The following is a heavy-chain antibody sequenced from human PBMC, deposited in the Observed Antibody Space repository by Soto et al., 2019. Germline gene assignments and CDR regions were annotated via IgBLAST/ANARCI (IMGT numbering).Heavy chain of an antibody. CDR1: GGSISSYY. CDR3: ERDLGDYYGAGSYYNYGMDL. D-gene: IGHD3-10*01. Sequence: SETLSLTCTVSGGSISSYYWSWIRQPPGKGLEWIGYIYYSGSTNYNPSLKSRVTISVDTYKNQFSLKLSSVTAADTAVYYCERDLGDYYGAGSYYNYGMDLWGQGTTVT. V-gene: IGHV4-59*01. CDR2: IYYSGST. J-gene: IGHJ6*02.